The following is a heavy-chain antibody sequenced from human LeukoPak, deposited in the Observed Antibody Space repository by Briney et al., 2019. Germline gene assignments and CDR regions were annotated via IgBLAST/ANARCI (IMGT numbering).Heavy chain of an antibody. J-gene: IGHJ4*02. CDR1: GFTFSDYY. V-gene: IGHV3-11*01. D-gene: IGHD3-10*01. Sequence: GGSLRLSCAASGFTFSDYYMSWIRQAPGKGLEWVSYISSRENTIYYADSVKGRFTISRDSAKNSLYLQMNSLRADDTAAYYCARGPRYGSGSYYSLDHWGQGTMVTVSS. CDR2: ISSRENTI. CDR3: ARGPRYGSGSYYSLDH.